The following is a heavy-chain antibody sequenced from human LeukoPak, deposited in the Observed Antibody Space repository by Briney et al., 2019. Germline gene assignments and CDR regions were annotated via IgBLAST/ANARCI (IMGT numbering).Heavy chain of an antibody. Sequence: SETLSLTCTVSGGSISSYYWSWIRQPPGQGLEWIGYIYYSGSTNYNPSLKSRVTISVDTSKNQFSLKLSSVTAADTAVYYCARDAYSGSARIYWGQGTLVTVSS. J-gene: IGHJ4*02. D-gene: IGHD1-26*01. CDR1: GGSISSYY. CDR2: IYYSGST. V-gene: IGHV4-59*01. CDR3: ARDAYSGSARIY.